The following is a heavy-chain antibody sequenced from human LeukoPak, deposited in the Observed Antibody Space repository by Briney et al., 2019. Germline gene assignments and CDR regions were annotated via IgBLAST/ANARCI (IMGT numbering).Heavy chain of an antibody. CDR2: ISGSGGST. J-gene: IGHJ4*02. D-gene: IGHD3-22*01. Sequence: GGSLRLSCAASGFTFSSYAVSWVRQAPGKGLEWVSAISGSGGSTYYADSVKGRFTISRDNSKNTLYLQMNSLRAEDTAVYYCAKDFLFNYYDSSGYYFDYWGQGTLVTVSS. V-gene: IGHV3-23*01. CDR1: GFTFSSYA. CDR3: AKDFLFNYYDSSGYYFDY.